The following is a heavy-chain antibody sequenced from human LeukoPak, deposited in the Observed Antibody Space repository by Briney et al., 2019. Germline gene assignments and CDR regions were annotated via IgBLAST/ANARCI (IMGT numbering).Heavy chain of an antibody. CDR1: GFTFITYA. V-gene: IGHV3-30*04. J-gene: IGHJ4*02. D-gene: IGHD5-12*01. CDR3: ASSRGYSDYDSDY. CDR2: ISDDGSNK. Sequence: GGSLRLSCAASGFTFITYAMRWVRQAPGKGLEWVAVISDDGSNKYYADSVKGRFTISRDNSKNTLYLQMNSLRPEDAAVYFCASSRGYSDYDSDYWGQGTLVTVSS.